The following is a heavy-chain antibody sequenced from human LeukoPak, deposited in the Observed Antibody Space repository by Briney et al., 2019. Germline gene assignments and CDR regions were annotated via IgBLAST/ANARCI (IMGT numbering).Heavy chain of an antibody. V-gene: IGHV4-61*02. CDR3: ARGHIAARQIDY. J-gene: IGHJ4*02. Sequence: SETLSLTCTVSGGSISSGSYYWSWIRQPAGKGLEWIGRIYIGGSTNYNPSLKRRVTISVDTSKNQFSLKLSSVTAADTAVYYCARGHIAARQIDYWGQGTLVTVSS. CDR2: IYIGGST. D-gene: IGHD6-6*01. CDR1: GGSISSGSYY.